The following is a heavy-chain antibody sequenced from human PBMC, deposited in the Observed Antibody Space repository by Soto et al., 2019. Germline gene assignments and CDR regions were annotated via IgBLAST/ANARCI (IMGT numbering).Heavy chain of an antibody. CDR2: IWYDGSKK. CDR3: ARMKAVSMDV. CDR1: GSTFSSHG. V-gene: IGHV3-33*01. J-gene: IGHJ6*02. Sequence: QVQLVESGGGVVQPGRSLRLSFEASGSTFSSHGMHWFRQAPGKGLEWVAVIWYDGSKKYYADSVKGRFTISRDNSKNTLYLQMNSLRAEDTAVYYCARMKAVSMDVWGQGTTVTVSS. D-gene: IGHD4-4*01.